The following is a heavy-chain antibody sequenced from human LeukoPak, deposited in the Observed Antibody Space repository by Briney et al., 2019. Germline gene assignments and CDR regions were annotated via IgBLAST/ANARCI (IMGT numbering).Heavy chain of an antibody. CDR1: GFTFSRYA. V-gene: IGHV3-33*06. CDR3: AKAAATYCTIPMCNVADY. J-gene: IGHJ4*02. D-gene: IGHD2-8*01. Sequence: PGTSLRLSCATSGFTFSRYAIHWVRQAPGKGLEWVAVIWYDGSDKHYADSVKGRFTISRDNSKNTLNLQMNSLRGEDTAVYYCAKAAATYCTIPMCNVADYWGQGTLVTVSS. CDR2: IWYDGSDK.